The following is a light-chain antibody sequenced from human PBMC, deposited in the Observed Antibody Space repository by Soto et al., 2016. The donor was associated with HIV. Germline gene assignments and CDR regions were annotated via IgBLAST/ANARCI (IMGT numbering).Light chain of an antibody. CDR2: AAS. V-gene: IGKV1-9*01. CDR1: QGISSY. Sequence: DIQLTQSPSFLSASVGDRVTITCRASQGISSYLAWCQQKPGKAPKLLIYAASTLQSGVPSRFSGSRSRTEFTLTISSLQPEDFATYYCQQLNNYPLTFGGGTKVEIK. CDR3: QQLNNYPLT. J-gene: IGKJ4*01.